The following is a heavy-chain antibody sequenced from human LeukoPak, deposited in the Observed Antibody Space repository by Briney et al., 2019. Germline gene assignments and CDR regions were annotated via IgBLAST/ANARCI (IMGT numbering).Heavy chain of an antibody. Sequence: GGSLRLSCAASGFTFSSYGMHWVRQAPGKGLEWVAVISYDGSNKYYADSVKGRFTISRDNSKNTLYLQMNSLRAEDTAVCYCAKVHRDGYNRSYFDYWGQGTLVTVSS. CDR3: AKVHRDGYNRSYFDY. V-gene: IGHV3-30*18. D-gene: IGHD5-24*01. CDR1: GFTFSSYG. J-gene: IGHJ4*02. CDR2: ISYDGSNK.